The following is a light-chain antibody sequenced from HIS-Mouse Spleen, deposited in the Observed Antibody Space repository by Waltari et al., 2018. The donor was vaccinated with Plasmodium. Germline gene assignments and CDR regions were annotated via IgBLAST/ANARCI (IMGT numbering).Light chain of an antibody. Sequence: SYELTQPPSVSVSPGPTARHTCSCEALPKQYAHVYQQKPGQAPRQVRYKDSERPSGIPERFSGSSSGTTVTLTISGVQAEDEADYYCQSADSSGTYRVFGGGTKLTVL. CDR2: KDS. CDR1: ALPKQY. J-gene: IGLJ2*01. CDR3: QSADSSGTYRV. V-gene: IGLV3-25*03.